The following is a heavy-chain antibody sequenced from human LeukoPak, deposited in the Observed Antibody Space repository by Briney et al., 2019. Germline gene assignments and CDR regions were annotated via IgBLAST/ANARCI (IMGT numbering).Heavy chain of an antibody. CDR3: ARDYYGSGSYYTACDY. J-gene: IGHJ4*02. Sequence: SVKVSCKASGGTFSSYAISWVRQAPGQGLEWMGGIIPIFGTANYAQKFQGRVTITADKSTSTAYMELSSLRSEDTAVYYCARDYYGSGSYYTACDYWGQGTLVTVSS. V-gene: IGHV1-69*06. CDR1: GGTFSSYA. CDR2: IIPIFGTA. D-gene: IGHD3-10*01.